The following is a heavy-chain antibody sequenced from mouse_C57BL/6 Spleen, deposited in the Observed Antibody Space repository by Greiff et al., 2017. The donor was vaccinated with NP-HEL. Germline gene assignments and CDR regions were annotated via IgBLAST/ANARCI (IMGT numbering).Heavy chain of an antibody. J-gene: IGHJ3*01. Sequence: VQLQQPGTELVKPGASVKLSCKASGYTFTSYWMHWVKQRPGQGLEWIGNINPSNGGTNYNEKFKSKATLTVDNSSSTAYMQLSSLTSEDSAVYYCARGGAMAPAWFADWGQGTLVTVSA. CDR1: GYTFTSYW. CDR3: ARGGAMAPAWFAD. V-gene: IGHV1-53*01. CDR2: INPSNGGT. D-gene: IGHD1-1*02.